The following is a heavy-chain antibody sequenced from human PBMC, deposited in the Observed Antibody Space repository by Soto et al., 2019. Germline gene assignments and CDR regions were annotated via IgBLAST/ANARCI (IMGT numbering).Heavy chain of an antibody. CDR1: GYTFTSYD. Sequence: ASVKVSCKASGYTFTSYDINWVRQATGQGLEWMGWMNPNSGNTGYAQKFQGRVTMTRNTSISTAYMELSSLRSEDTAVYYCASWGAVTTVHYGMDVWGQGTTVTVSS. J-gene: IGHJ6*02. D-gene: IGHD4-17*01. CDR3: ASWGAVTTVHYGMDV. CDR2: MNPNSGNT. V-gene: IGHV1-8*01.